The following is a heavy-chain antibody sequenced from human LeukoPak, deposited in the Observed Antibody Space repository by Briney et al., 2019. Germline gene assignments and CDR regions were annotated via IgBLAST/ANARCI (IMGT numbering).Heavy chain of an antibody. V-gene: IGHV3-11*05. J-gene: IGHJ6*02. CDR1: GFTFRDYY. Sequence: GGSLRLSCVASGFTFRDYYMSWIRRAPGKGLEWVSYISSSSSYIDYADSVKGRFTISRDNAQSSLYLQMNSLRAEDTAVYYCARDPYSSSWSYGMDVWGQGTTVTVSS. CDR2: ISSSSSYI. D-gene: IGHD6-13*01. CDR3: ARDPYSSSWSYGMDV.